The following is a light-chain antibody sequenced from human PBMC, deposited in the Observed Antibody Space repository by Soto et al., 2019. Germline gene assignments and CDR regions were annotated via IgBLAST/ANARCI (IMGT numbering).Light chain of an antibody. Sequence: EIVMTQSPATLSVSPGERATLSCRASQSVSSNLAWYQQKPGQAPRLLIYVASTSATGIPARFSGSGSGTEFTLPISSLQSEDFAVYYCQQDNNWPPMACGKGTKVDIK. CDR3: QQDNNWPPMA. V-gene: IGKV3-15*01. J-gene: IGKJ1*01. CDR2: VAS. CDR1: QSVSSN.